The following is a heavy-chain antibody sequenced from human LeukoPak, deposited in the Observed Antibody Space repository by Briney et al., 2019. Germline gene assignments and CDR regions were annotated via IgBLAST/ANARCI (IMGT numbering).Heavy chain of an antibody. J-gene: IGHJ4*02. CDR2: IYYSGST. V-gene: IGHV4-31*03. CDR3: ARDSSYGDLDY. Sequence: SETLSLTCTVSGGSISSGGYYWSWIRQHPGKGLEWIGYIYYSGSTYHNPSLKSRVTISVDTSKNQFSLKLSSVTAADTAVYYCARDSSYGDLDYWGQGTLVTVSS. D-gene: IGHD4-17*01. CDR1: GGSISSGGYY.